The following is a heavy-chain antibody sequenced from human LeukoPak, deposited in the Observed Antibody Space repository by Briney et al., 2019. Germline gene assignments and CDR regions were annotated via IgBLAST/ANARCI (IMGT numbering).Heavy chain of an antibody. J-gene: IGHJ5*02. Sequence: SSVKVSCKASGGTFSSYAISWVRQAPGQGLEWMGWISAYNGNTNYAQKLQGRVTMTTDTSTSTAYMELRSLRSGDTAVYYCATMVRGVNWFDPWGQGTLVTVSS. V-gene: IGHV1-18*01. CDR2: ISAYNGNT. D-gene: IGHD3-10*01. CDR3: ATMVRGVNWFDP. CDR1: GGTFSSYA.